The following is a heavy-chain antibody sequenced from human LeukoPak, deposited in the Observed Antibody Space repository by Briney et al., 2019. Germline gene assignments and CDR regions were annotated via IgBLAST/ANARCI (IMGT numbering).Heavy chain of an antibody. J-gene: IGHJ4*02. V-gene: IGHV3-53*01. Sequence: GGSLRLSCTVSGFTVSTNSMSWVRQAPGKGLEWVSFIYSDNTHYSDSVKGRFTISRDNSKTTLYIQMNSLRAEDTAVYYCARRAGAYSHPYDYWGQGTLVTVSS. CDR1: GFTVSTNS. D-gene: IGHD4/OR15-4a*01. CDR2: IYSDNT. CDR3: ARRAGAYSHPYDY.